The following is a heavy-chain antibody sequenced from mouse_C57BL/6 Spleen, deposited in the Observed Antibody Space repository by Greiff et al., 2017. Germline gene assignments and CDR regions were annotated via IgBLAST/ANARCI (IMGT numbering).Heavy chain of an antibody. CDR2: ISSGGDYI. CDR3: TRRHYYGSSYWYFDV. V-gene: IGHV5S21*01. Sequence: EVKLMESGEGLVKPGGSLKLSCAASGFTFSSYAMSWVRQTPEKRLEWVAYISSGGDYIYYADTVKGRFTISRDNARNTLYLQMSSLRSEDTAMYYCTRRHYYGSSYWYFDVWGTGTTVTVSS. J-gene: IGHJ1*03. CDR1: GFTFSSYA. D-gene: IGHD1-1*01.